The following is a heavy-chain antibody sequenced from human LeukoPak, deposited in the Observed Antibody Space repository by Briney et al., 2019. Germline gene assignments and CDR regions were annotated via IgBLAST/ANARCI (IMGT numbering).Heavy chain of an antibody. J-gene: IGHJ5*02. V-gene: IGHV3-23*01. D-gene: IGHD3-22*01. CDR1: GFTFRSYA. CDR2: ISGSGGRT. Sequence: GGSLRLSCAASGFTFRSYAMSWVRQAPGKGLEWVSTISGSGGRTNYADSVKGRFTISRDNSKNTLYLQMNSLRAEDTAVYYFAKGRRHESDGYYNWFDAWGQGTLVTVSS. CDR3: AKGRRHESDGYYNWFDA.